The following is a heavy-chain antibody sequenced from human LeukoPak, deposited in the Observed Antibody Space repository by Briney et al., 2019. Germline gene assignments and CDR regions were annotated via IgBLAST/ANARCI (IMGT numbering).Heavy chain of an antibody. CDR2: MNPNSGAT. Sequence: ASVKVSCKASGYTFTSHDFNWVRQATGQGLEWMGWMNPNSGATGYAQKLQGRVTMTRDTSLNTAYMELSSLRSEDTAMYYCARDARGAAAADGAFDLWGQGTVVTVSS. CDR1: GYTFTSHD. CDR3: ARDARGAAAADGAFDL. J-gene: IGHJ3*01. V-gene: IGHV1-8*01. D-gene: IGHD6-13*01.